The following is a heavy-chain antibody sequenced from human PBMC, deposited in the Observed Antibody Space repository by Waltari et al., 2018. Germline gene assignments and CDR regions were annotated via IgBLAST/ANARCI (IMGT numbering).Heavy chain of an antibody. CDR2: VDPEDGET. D-gene: IGHD2-2*01. V-gene: IGHV1-69-2*01. Sequence: GKEPGGMGLVDPEDGETIYAEKFQGRVTITADTSTDTAYMELSSLRSEDTAVYYCATVYSSGPTATSRYYYYGMDVWGQGTTVTVSS. J-gene: IGHJ6*02. CDR3: ATVYSSGPTATSRYYYYGMDV.